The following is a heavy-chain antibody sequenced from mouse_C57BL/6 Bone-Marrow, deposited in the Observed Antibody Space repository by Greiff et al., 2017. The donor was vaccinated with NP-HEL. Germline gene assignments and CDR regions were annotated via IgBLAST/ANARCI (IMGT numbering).Heavy chain of an antibody. Sequence: QVQLKQPGTELVKPGASVKLSCKASGYTFTSYWMHWVKQRPGQGLEWIGNINPSNGGTNYNEKFKSKATLTVDKSSSTAYMQLSSLTSEDSAVYYCAREDITTVVAPYYAMDYWGQGTSVTVSS. V-gene: IGHV1-53*01. D-gene: IGHD1-1*01. CDR1: GYTFTSYW. CDR3: AREDITTVVAPYYAMDY. CDR2: INPSNGGT. J-gene: IGHJ4*01.